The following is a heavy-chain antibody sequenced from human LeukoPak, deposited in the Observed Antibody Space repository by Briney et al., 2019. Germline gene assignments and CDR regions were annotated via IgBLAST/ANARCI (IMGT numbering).Heavy chain of an antibody. CDR3: ARDEGGYSYGPLSYYYDSRLHDY. V-gene: IGHV1-18*01. J-gene: IGHJ4*02. CDR2: ISAYNGNT. CDR1: GYIFNSYG. D-gene: IGHD3-22*01. Sequence: ASVKVSCKASGYIFNSYGISWVRQAPGQGLEWMGWISAYNGNTNYAQKLQGRVTMTTDTSTSTAYMELRSLRSDDTAVYYCARDEGGYSYGPLSYYYDSRLHDYWGQGTLVTVSS.